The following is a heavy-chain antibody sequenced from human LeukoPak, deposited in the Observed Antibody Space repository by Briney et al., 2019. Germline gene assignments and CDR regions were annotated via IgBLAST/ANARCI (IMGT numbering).Heavy chain of an antibody. D-gene: IGHD1/OR15-1a*01. CDR3: ATWGEQPRHRDFDY. J-gene: IGHJ4*02. CDR1: GGTFSSYA. CDR2: IIPIFGTA. Sequence: ASVKVSCKASGGTFSSYAISWVRQAPGQGLEWMGGIIPIFGTANYAQKFQGRVTITADESTSTAYMELSSLRSEDTAVYYCATWGEQPRHRDFDYWGQGTLVTVSS. V-gene: IGHV1-69*13.